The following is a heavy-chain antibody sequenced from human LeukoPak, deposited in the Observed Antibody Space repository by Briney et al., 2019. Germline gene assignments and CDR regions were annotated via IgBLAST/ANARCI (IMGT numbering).Heavy chain of an antibody. D-gene: IGHD1-26*01. J-gene: IGHJ4*02. CDR2: INHSGST. V-gene: IGHV4-34*01. CDR1: GGSFSGYY. CDR3: ARRSSGSYYKTDY. Sequence: SVTLSLTCAVYGGSFSGYYWRWIRQPPGKGLEWIGEINHSGSTNYNPSLKSRVTISVDTSKNQFSLKLSSVTAADTAVYYCARRSSGSYYKTDYWGQGTLVTVSS.